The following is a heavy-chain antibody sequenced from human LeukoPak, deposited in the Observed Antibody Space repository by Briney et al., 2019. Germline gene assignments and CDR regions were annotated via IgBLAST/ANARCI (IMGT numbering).Heavy chain of an antibody. D-gene: IGHD3-10*01. J-gene: IGHJ5*02. CDR1: GGSVSSSSYY. V-gene: IGHV4-39*01. Sequence: SETLSLTCTVSGGSVSSSSYYWGWIRQPPGKGLEWIGNIFYVGDAYYNPSLKSRVTISVDTSKNQFSLKLSSVTAADTAVYYCARHHYPPPNWFDPWGQGTLVTVSS. CDR2: IFYVGDA. CDR3: ARHHYPPPNWFDP.